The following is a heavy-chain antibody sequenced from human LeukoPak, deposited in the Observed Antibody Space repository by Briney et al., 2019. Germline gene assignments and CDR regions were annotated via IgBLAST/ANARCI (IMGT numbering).Heavy chain of an antibody. Sequence: GGSLRLSCAASGFTFSGSAMHWVRQASGKGLEWVGRIRSKANSYATAYAASVKGRFTISRDDSKNTAYLQVNSLKTEDTAVYYCTRAYDFWSGYYNDYWGQGTLVTVSS. V-gene: IGHV3-73*01. CDR1: GFTFSGSA. J-gene: IGHJ4*02. D-gene: IGHD3-3*01. CDR2: IRSKANSYAT. CDR3: TRAYDFWSGYYNDY.